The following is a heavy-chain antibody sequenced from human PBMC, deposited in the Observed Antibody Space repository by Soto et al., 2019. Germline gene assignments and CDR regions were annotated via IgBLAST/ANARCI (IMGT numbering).Heavy chain of an antibody. CDR3: ARAKGGYSYGRHFDY. CDR2: IIPIFGTA. V-gene: IGHV1-69*13. CDR1: GGTFSSYA. J-gene: IGHJ4*02. D-gene: IGHD5-18*01. Sequence: GASVKVSCKASGGTFSSYAISWVRQAPGQGLEWMGGIIPIFGTANYAQKFQGRVTITADESTSTAYMELSSLRSEDTAVYYCARAKGGYSYGRHFDYWGQGTLVTVSS.